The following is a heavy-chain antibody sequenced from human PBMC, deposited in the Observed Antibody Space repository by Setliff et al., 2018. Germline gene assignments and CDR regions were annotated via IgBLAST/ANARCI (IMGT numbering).Heavy chain of an antibody. D-gene: IGHD2-21*02. J-gene: IGHJ3*02. Sequence: SETLSLTCTVSGGSISSGINYWSWIRQPAGKGLEWIGRMYASGSTKYNPSLKSRVTISVDTSKNQVSLKLTSVTAADPAVYYCARERPPDKYCGVDCYPGAFDIWGQGTMVTVSS. V-gene: IGHV4-61*02. CDR3: ARERPPDKYCGVDCYPGAFDI. CDR1: GGSISSGINY. CDR2: MYASGST.